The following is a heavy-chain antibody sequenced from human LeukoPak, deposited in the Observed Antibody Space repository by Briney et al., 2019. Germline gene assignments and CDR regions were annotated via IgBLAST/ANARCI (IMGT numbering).Heavy chain of an antibody. CDR1: GFTFSSYT. J-gene: IGHJ4*02. CDR3: ARIPGYCTGNGCTRDFDY. D-gene: IGHD2-8*02. Sequence: KTGGSLRLSCAASGFTFSSYTLNWVRQAPGKGLEWVSSISSSNTYIYYAGSVKGRFTISRDNAKNSLFLQMNSLRAEDTAVYYCARIPGYCTGNGCTRDFDYWGQGTLVTVSS. CDR2: ISSSNTYI. V-gene: IGHV3-21*01.